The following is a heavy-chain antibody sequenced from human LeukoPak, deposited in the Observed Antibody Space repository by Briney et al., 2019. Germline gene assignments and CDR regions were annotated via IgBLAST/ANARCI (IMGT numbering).Heavy chain of an antibody. J-gene: IGHJ4*02. CDR1: GFTFSSYS. D-gene: IGHD1-1*01. Sequence: PGGSLRLSCAASGFTFSSYSMNWVRPAPGKGREWISYIGISSGNTKYADSVKGRFTISGDSAKNSLYLQMNSLRVEDTAVYYCARDHNYAFDNWGQGTLVTVSS. CDR2: IGISSGNT. CDR3: ARDHNYAFDN. V-gene: IGHV3-48*04.